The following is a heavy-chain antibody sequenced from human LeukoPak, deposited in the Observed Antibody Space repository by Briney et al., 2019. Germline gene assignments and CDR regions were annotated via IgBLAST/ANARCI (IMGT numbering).Heavy chain of an antibody. D-gene: IGHD5-24*01. J-gene: IGHJ5*01. Sequence: SETLSLTCAVYGGSFSGYYWSWIRQPPGKGLECIGSISNRGITYYNPSLRSRVTISVDTSKNQFSLRLSSVTAADTAVYYCARQYNLRGRFDSWGQGTLVTVSS. CDR1: GGSFSGYY. CDR3: ARQYNLRGRFDS. CDR2: ISNRGIT. V-gene: IGHV4-34*01.